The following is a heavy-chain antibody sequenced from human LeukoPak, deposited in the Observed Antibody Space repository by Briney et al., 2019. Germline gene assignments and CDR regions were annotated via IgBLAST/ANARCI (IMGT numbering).Heavy chain of an antibody. Sequence: SETLSLTCTVSGGSINTYYWSWIRQPPGKGLEWIGYIYYSGSTNYNPSLKSRVPISVDTSKNQFSLKLSSVTAADTAVYYCARGHSPVTTKVSYFQHWGQGTLVTVSS. CDR1: GGSINTYY. CDR3: ARGHSPVTTKVSYFQH. J-gene: IGHJ1*01. CDR2: IYYSGST. D-gene: IGHD4-17*01. V-gene: IGHV4-59*12.